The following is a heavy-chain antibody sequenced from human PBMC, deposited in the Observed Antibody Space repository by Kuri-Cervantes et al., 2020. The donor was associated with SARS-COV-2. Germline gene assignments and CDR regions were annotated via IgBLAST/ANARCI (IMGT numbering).Heavy chain of an antibody. CDR3: ATAYRGYHYWYFDL. CDR1: GHIFTNYY. Sequence: SVKVSCKASGHIFTNYYMGWVRQAPGQGLEWLGIINPSGGGTSYAQKFQGRVTMTRETSTSTVYMELSSLRSEDTAVYYCATAYRGYHYWYFDLWGRGTLVTVSS. V-gene: IGHV1-46*01. D-gene: IGHD3-22*01. J-gene: IGHJ2*01. CDR2: INPSGGGT.